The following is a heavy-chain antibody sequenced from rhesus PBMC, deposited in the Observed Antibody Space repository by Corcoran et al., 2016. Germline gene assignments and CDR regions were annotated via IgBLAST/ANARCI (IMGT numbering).Heavy chain of an antibody. CDR1: DGPTNSNDW. V-gene: IGHV4-92*01. D-gene: IGHD4-29*01. J-gene: IGHJ6*01. CDR3: ARLKPGSSYSLDS. Sequence: QVQLQESGPGLAKPSETLSLTCAVSDGPTNSNDWWTWIRKPPGQGRERVERISGKSVTANDNPSRKSRVTISKDTSKNQFSLKLVSVTVADTAIYYCARLKPGSSYSLDSWGQGVVVSVSS. CDR2: ISGKSVTA.